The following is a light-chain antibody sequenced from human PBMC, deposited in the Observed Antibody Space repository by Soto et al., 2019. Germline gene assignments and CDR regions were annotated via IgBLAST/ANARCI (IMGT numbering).Light chain of an antibody. J-gene: IGLJ3*02. CDR1: SSDVGGYDH. CDR2: DVT. CDR3: SSYTNKGTLL. Sequence: QSVLTQPASVSGSPGQSITISCTGTSSDVGGYDHVSWYQQHPGKAPKLIIYDVTDRPSGISPRFSGSKSDNAASLAVSGLQPEDEADYYCSSYTNKGTLLFGGGTKLTVL. V-gene: IGLV2-14*03.